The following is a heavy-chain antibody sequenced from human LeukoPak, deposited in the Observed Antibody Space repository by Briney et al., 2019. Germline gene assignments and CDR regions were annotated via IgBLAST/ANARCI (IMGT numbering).Heavy chain of an antibody. V-gene: IGHV4-4*02. CDR1: GGSISGTTNW. J-gene: IGHJ4*02. D-gene: IGHD3-22*01. Sequence: PSETLSLTCAVSGGSISGTTNWWSWVRQPPGKGLEWIGEIYHTGGTNYNPSLKSRITISVDKSQNQFSLKLRSVTAADTAVYYCARVTGYVIEDYFDYWGQGTLVTVSS. CDR3: ARVTGYVIEDYFDY. CDR2: IYHTGGT.